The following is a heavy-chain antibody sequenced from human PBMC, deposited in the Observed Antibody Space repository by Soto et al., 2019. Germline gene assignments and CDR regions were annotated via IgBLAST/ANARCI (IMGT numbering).Heavy chain of an antibody. Sequence: QVQLQQWGAGLLKPSETLSLTCAVYGGSFSGYNWSWIRQPPGKGLDWIGEINHSGSTNYNPSLRSRVTLSVDTSKNQFSLKLSSVTAADTAVYYCARLRIAARPRWFDPWGQGTLVTVSS. CDR1: GGSFSGYN. V-gene: IGHV4-34*01. J-gene: IGHJ5*02. CDR3: ARLRIAARPRWFDP. CDR2: INHSGST. D-gene: IGHD6-6*01.